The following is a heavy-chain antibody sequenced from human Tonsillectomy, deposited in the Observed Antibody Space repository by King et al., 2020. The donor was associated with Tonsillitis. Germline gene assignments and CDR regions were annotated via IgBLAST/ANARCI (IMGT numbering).Heavy chain of an antibody. D-gene: IGHD3-22*01. J-gene: IGHJ4*02. CDR3: AIGGEGDNSSGYDLDY. Sequence: VQLVESGGGVVQPGRSLTLSCAASGFTFSSYGMHWVRQAPGKGLEWVAVISYDGSNKFYADSVKGRFTISKDNSKNTLYLQMNTLRAEDTAVYYCAIGGEGDNSSGYDLDYWGQGTLVTVSS. V-gene: IGHV3-30*03. CDR2: ISYDGSNK. CDR1: GFTFSSYG.